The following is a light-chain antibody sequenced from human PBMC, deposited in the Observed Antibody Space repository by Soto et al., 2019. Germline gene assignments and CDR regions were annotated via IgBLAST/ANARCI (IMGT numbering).Light chain of an antibody. CDR2: DVS. V-gene: IGLV2-14*01. CDR1: SSDVGGYNY. CDR3: SSYTSSSTVV. Sequence: QSARTQPASVSGSPGQSSTGSCTGTSSDVGGYNYVSWCQQHPGKAPKLMIYDVSNRPSGVSNRFSGSKSGNTASLTISGLQAEDEADYYCSSYTSSSTVVFGGETKLTVL. J-gene: IGLJ2*01.